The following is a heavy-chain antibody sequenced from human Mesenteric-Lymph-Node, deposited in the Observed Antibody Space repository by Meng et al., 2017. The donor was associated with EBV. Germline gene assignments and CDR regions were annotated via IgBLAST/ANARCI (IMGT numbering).Heavy chain of an antibody. CDR2: IYHSGIT. V-gene: IGHV4-4*02. CDR3: ASRHGSGSYVGFDP. Sequence: QLQESGPERVNPSGSLSLTCAVSGGSIGSGLWLNWVRQPPGKGLEWIGQIYHSGITYYNPSLADRITISVDKSKNILSLNLTSVTAADTAVYFCASRHGSGSYVGFDPWGQGTLVTAPQ. J-gene: IGHJ5*02. D-gene: IGHD3-10*01. CDR1: GGSIGSGLW.